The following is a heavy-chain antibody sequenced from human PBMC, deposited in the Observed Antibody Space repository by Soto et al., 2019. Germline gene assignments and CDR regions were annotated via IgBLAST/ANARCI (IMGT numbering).Heavy chain of an antibody. J-gene: IGHJ4*02. D-gene: IGHD5-18*01. CDR3: SRGRTAMVTSLFDY. CDR2: ISSSSSYI. V-gene: IGHV3-21*01. Sequence: GGSLRLSCAASGFTFSSYRMNWVRQAPGKGLEWVSSISSSSSYIYYADSVKGRFTISRDNAKNSLYLQMNSLRAEDTAVYYCSRGRTAMVTSLFDYWGQGTLVTVSS. CDR1: GFTFSSYR.